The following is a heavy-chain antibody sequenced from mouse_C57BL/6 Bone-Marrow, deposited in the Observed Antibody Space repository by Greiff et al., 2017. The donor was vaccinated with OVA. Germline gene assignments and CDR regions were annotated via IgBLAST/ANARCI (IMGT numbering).Heavy chain of an antibody. D-gene: IGHD3-3*01. Sequence: VQLQQPGAELVKPGASVKMSCKASGYTFTSYWITWVKQRPGQGLEWIGDIYPGSGSTNYNEKFKSKATLTVDTSSSTAYMQLSSLPSEDAAVYYCARTGTDFDYWGQGTTLTVSS. J-gene: IGHJ2*01. CDR3: ARTGTDFDY. V-gene: IGHV1-55*01. CDR2: IYPGSGST. CDR1: GYTFTSYW.